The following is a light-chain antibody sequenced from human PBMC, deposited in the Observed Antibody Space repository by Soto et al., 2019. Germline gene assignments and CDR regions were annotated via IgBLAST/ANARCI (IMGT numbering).Light chain of an antibody. CDR1: QSISSN. V-gene: IGKV3D-15*01. CDR3: QMYNNWVAT. J-gene: IGKJ4*01. Sequence: EIVMTQSPAILSVSPGERVTLSCRANQSISSNLAWYQQKPGHTPRLLIYGATTRATGIPARFSGSGSGTDFTLTINSLQSEDFAVYYCQMYNNWVATFGGGTKVEI. CDR2: GAT.